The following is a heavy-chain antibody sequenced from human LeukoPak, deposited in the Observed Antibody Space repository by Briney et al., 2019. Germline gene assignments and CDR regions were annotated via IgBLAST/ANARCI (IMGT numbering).Heavy chain of an antibody. J-gene: IGHJ4*02. CDR2: MNPNSGNT. V-gene: IGHV1-8*01. D-gene: IGHD3-10*01. Sequence: ASVKVSCTASGYTFTSYDINWVRQATGQGLEWMGWMNPNSGNTGYAQKFQGRVTMTRNTSISTAYMELSSLRSEDTAVYYCARVTYYYGSGSYYNLDYWGQGTLVTVSS. CDR1: GYTFTSYD. CDR3: ARVTYYYGSGSYYNLDY.